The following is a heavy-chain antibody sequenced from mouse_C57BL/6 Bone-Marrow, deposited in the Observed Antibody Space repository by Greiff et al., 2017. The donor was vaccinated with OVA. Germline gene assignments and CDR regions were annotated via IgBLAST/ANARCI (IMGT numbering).Heavy chain of an antibody. CDR2: INPNYGTT. J-gene: IGHJ2*01. CDR1: GYSFTDYN. D-gene: IGHD1-1*01. Sequence: VHVKQSGPELVKPGASVKISCKASGYSFTDYNMNWVKQSNGKSLEWIGVINPNYGTTSYNQKFKGKATLTVDQSSSTAYMQLNSLTSEDSAVYYCAVYYYGSSPYFDYWGQGTTLTVSS. V-gene: IGHV1-39*01. CDR3: AVYYYGSSPYFDY.